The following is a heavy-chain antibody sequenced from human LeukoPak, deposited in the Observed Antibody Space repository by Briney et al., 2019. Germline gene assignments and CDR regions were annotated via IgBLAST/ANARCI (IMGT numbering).Heavy chain of an antibody. CDR2: ISSSSSYI. CDR3: ARALYDFWSGPFDY. V-gene: IGHV3-21*01. Sequence: GGSLRLSCAASGFTFSSYSMNWVRQAPGKGLEWVSSISSSSSYIYYADSVKGRFTISRDNAENSLYLQMNSLRAEDTAVYYCARALYDFWSGPFDYWGQGTLVTVSS. D-gene: IGHD3-3*01. J-gene: IGHJ4*02. CDR1: GFTFSSYS.